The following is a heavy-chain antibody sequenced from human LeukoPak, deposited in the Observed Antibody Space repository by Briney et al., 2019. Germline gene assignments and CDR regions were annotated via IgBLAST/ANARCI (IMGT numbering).Heavy chain of an antibody. D-gene: IGHD3-3*01. CDR3: ARSRRWSGLLL. V-gene: IGHV4-34*01. CDR2: INHSGST. Sequence: SSVTLSLICAVYGGSFSGYYWSWIRQPPGKGLEWIGEINHSGSTNYNPSLKSRVTISVDTSKNQFSLKLSSVTAADTAVYYGARSRRWSGLLLWGQGTLVTVSS. CDR1: GGSFSGYY. J-gene: IGHJ4*02.